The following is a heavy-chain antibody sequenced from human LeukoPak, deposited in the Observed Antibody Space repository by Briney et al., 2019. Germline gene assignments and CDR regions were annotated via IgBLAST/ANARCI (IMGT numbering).Heavy chain of an antibody. Sequence: GGSLRLSCAASGFTFSSYCMHWVRQAPGKGLEWVAVIRYDGNKEDYANSVKCRFTISRDNSKNTVYLQMDSLRTEDTAVYYCAKDDPFFDYWGQGTLVTVSS. CDR1: GFTFSSYC. J-gene: IGHJ4*02. V-gene: IGHV3-30*02. CDR3: AKDDPFFDY. CDR2: IRYDGNKE.